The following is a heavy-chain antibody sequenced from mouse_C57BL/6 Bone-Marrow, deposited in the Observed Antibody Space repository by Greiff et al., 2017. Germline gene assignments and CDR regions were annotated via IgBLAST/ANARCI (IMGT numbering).Heavy chain of an antibody. D-gene: IGHD4-1*01. CDR2: IYPTSGRT. V-gene: IGHV1-55*01. J-gene: IGHJ2*01. Sequence: QVQLQQPGAELVKPGASVPMSCKASGYTFTSYWITWVKQGPGQGLAWIGDIYPTSGRTNYNEKFKSKAILTVDTSSNTAYMQLSSLTSEDSAVFYCARSGPLGRSFDNWGQGTTLTDS. CDR1: GYTFTSYW. CDR3: ARSGPLGRSFDN.